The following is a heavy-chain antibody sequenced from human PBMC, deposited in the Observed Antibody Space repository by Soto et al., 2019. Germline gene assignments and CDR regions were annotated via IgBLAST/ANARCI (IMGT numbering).Heavy chain of an antibody. V-gene: IGHV4-59*11. Sequence: LLPQSDTYTVSDGSSIGHYWSWIRQPPGKGLEWIGYIYYSGSTNYNPSLKSRVTISVDASKNQFSLKLSSVTAADTAVYYCAREVAGTSSFNYRGQGILITVSS. CDR1: DGSSIGHY. D-gene: IGHD6-19*01. CDR2: IYYSGST. CDR3: AREVAGTSSFNY. J-gene: IGHJ4*02.